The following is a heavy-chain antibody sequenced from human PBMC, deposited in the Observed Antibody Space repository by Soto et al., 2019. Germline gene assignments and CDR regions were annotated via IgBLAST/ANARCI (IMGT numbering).Heavy chain of an antibody. Sequence: VPLVQSGAEVKKPGASVRVSCKASGYTFANSAMHWVRQAPGQSLEWMGWINAGNGNTRYSEKFQGRVALTRDTSASTGFMELSSLRSEETAVYYCTSDGPVVAATDFDYWGQRTLVTVSS. CDR1: GYTFANSA. V-gene: IGHV1-3*01. CDR3: TSDGPVVAATDFDY. D-gene: IGHD1-26*01. J-gene: IGHJ4*02. CDR2: INAGNGNT.